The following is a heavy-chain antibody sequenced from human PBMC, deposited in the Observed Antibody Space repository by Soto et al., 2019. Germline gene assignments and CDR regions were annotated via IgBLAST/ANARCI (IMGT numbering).Heavy chain of an antibody. CDR3: GRTSSHGDYAF. Sequence: QPPGKALEYIGYVYNGNTNYNPSLNSRVTISVDTSKNQFSLKLSSVTAADTAVYYCGRTSSHGDYAFWGQRTLGSGSS. V-gene: IGHV4-59*08. J-gene: IGHJ4*02. D-gene: IGHD4-17*01. CDR2: VYNGNT.